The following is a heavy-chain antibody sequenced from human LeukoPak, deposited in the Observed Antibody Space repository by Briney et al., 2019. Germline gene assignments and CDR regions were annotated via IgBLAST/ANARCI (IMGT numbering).Heavy chain of an antibody. CDR2: ISAYNGNT. CDR1: GYTLTGYY. Sequence: ASVKVSCKASGYTLTGYYMHWVRQAPGQGPEWMGWISAYNGNTNYAQKLQGRVTMTTDTSTSTAYMELRSLRSDDTAVYYCARDERYCSSTSCYGGYYMDVWGKGTTVTISS. J-gene: IGHJ6*03. D-gene: IGHD2-2*01. V-gene: IGHV1-18*04. CDR3: ARDERYCSSTSCYGGYYMDV.